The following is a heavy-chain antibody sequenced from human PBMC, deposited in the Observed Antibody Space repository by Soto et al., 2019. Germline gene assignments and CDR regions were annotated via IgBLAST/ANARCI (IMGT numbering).Heavy chain of an antibody. Sequence: QVQLVQSGAEVKKPGSSVKVSCKASGGTFSNYTISWVRQAPGQGLEWMGRIIPILNIANYAQKFQGRVTITADKSTTKAYMELISLRSEDTAVYYWARVSEMGTVTEGFYYYMDVWGKGTTVTVSS. CDR2: IIPILNIA. J-gene: IGHJ6*03. V-gene: IGHV1-69*02. CDR3: ARVSEMGTVTEGFYYYMDV. D-gene: IGHD4-17*01. CDR1: GGTFSNYT.